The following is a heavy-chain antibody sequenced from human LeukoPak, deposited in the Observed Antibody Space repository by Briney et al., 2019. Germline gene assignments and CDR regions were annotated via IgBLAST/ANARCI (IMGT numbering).Heavy chain of an antibody. D-gene: IGHD3-16*02. CDR3: AREYDYVWGSYRYYYYYYMDV. CDR2: IYTSGST. V-gene: IGHV4-61*02. J-gene: IGHJ6*03. Sequence: PSQTLSLTCTVSGGFIRRGSYYWSWIRQPAGKGLEWVERIYTSGSTNYNPSLKSRVNISVDTSTNQFSLKLSSVTAADTAVYYCAREYDYVWGSYRYYYYYYMDVWGKGTTVTVSS. CDR1: GGFIRRGSYY.